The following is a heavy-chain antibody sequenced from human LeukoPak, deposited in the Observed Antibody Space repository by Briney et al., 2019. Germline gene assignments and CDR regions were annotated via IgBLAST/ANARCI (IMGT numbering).Heavy chain of an antibody. CDR2: IYPNGNT. J-gene: IGHJ4*02. CDR1: GFALSEYT. V-gene: IGHV3-23*01. CDR3: VKDRQPDSAWTFDY. Sequence: PGGSLRLSCAASGFALSEYTTNWVRQAPEKGLEWVSAIYPNGNTFYAVSARGRFTISRDTSKSTLYLEMSSLRVEDTAIYYCVKDRQPDSAWTFDYWGQGTLVSVSS. D-gene: IGHD6-19*01.